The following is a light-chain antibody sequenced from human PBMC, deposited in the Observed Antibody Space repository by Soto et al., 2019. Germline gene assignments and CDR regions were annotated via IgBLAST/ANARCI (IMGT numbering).Light chain of an antibody. V-gene: IGKV3D-15*01. CDR2: GAS. Sequence: EIVMTQSPATLSVSPGEPTRLSCRASQSINSDVAWYQQKVGQTPRLLIHGASTRATGIAARFSGSGSGTEFTLTISSLQSEDLAVYYCKQYKEWPPFTVGQGTRLEIK. CDR1: QSINSD. CDR3: KQYKEWPPFT. J-gene: IGKJ5*01.